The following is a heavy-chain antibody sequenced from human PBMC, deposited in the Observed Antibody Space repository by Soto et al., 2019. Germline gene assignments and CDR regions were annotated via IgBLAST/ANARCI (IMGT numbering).Heavy chain of an antibody. V-gene: IGHV4-39*01. Sequence: SETLSLTCTVSGGSISSSSYYWGWIRQPPGKGLEWIGSIYYSGGTYYNPSLKSRVTISVDTSKNQFSLKLSSVTAADTAVYYCARSHRSGYRTGYYYGMDVWGQGTTVTVSS. J-gene: IGHJ6*02. CDR1: GGSISSSSYY. CDR2: IYYSGGT. CDR3: ARSHRSGYRTGYYYGMDV. D-gene: IGHD3-3*01.